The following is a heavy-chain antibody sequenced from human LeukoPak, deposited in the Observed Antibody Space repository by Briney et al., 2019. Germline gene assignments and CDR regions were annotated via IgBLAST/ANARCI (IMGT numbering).Heavy chain of an antibody. V-gene: IGHV1-2*02. CDR2: INPNSGGT. J-gene: IGHJ5*02. CDR1: GYTFTGYY. CDR3: ARAVMVRGVIQEYLSWFDP. D-gene: IGHD3-10*01. Sequence: ASVKVSCKASGYTFTGYYMHWVRQAPGQGLEWMGWINPNSGGTNYAQKFQGRVTMTRDTSISTAYMELSRLRSDDTAVYCCARAVMVRGVIQEYLSWFDPWGQGTLVTVSS.